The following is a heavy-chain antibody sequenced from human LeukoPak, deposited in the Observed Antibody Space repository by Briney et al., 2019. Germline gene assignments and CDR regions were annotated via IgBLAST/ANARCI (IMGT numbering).Heavy chain of an antibody. Sequence: GESLRLSCAASGFTFNTYALHWVRQAPGKGLEFVSAISSTGARTYYANSVKGRFTISRDNSKNTLYLQMGSLRAEDMAMYYCARIMIRGAPSDNWGQGTLVTVSS. CDR2: ISSTGART. CDR1: GFTFNTYA. J-gene: IGHJ4*02. CDR3: ARIMIRGAPSDN. V-gene: IGHV3-64*01. D-gene: IGHD3-16*01.